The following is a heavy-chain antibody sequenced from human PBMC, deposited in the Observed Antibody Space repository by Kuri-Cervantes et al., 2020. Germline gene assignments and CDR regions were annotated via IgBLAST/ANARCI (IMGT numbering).Heavy chain of an antibody. J-gene: IGHJ6*02. CDR2: ISYDGSNK. CDR3: AKAPERNYYYGMDV. Sequence: GESLKISCAASGFTFSSYAMHWVRQAPGKGLEWVAVISYDGSNKYYADSVKGRFTISRDNAKNSLYLQMNSLRAEDTALYYCAKAPERNYYYGMDVWGQGTTVTVSS. CDR1: GFTFSSYA. V-gene: IGHV3-30*04.